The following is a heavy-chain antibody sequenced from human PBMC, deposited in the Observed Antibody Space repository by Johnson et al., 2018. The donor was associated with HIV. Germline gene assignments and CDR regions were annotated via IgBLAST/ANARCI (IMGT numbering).Heavy chain of an antibody. CDR1: GLIFSRSW. V-gene: IGHV3-74*01. CDR2: INSDGSST. Sequence: VQLVESGGGLVQPGGSLRLSCAASGLIFSRSWMHWVRQAPGKGLVWVSRINSDGSSTSYAESVKGRFTISRDNAKNTLYLQMDSLGAEDTALYYCARDRGYWDAFDIWGQGTRVTVSS. J-gene: IGHJ3*02. CDR3: ARDRGYWDAFDI. D-gene: IGHD3-22*01.